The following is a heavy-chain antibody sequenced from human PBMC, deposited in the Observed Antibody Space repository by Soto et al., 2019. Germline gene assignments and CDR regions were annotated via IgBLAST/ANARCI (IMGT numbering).Heavy chain of an antibody. CDR1: GFTFSDYY. Sequence: LRLSCAASGFTFSDYYMSWIRQAPGKGLEWLSYISSSGSPLYYADSVKGRFTISRDNAKNSLSLQMNSLRAEDTAVYYCARDLMYSHMDVWGQGTTVTVSS. D-gene: IGHD2-15*01. J-gene: IGHJ6*02. CDR3: ARDLMYSHMDV. V-gene: IGHV3-11*01. CDR2: ISSSGSPL.